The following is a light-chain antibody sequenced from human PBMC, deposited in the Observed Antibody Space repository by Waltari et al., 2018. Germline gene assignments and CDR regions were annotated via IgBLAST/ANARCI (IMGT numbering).Light chain of an antibody. V-gene: IGKV4-1*01. CDR2: WAS. Sequence: DIVMTQSPDSLAVSLGERATINCKSSQSVSSNSHSKNYLAWYQQKPGQPPKLLIYWASTRESGVPDRFSGSGSVTDFTLTISSLQAEDVAVYYCQQYDSPPYAFGQGTKLEIK. J-gene: IGKJ2*01. CDR1: QSVSSNSHSKNY. CDR3: QQYDSPPYA.